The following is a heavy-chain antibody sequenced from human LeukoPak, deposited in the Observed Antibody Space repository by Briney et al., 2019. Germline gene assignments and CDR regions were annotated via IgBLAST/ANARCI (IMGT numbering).Heavy chain of an antibody. CDR3: AKLPNITIFGEDAFDI. CDR2: ISGSGGST. D-gene: IGHD3-3*01. J-gene: IGHJ3*02. V-gene: IGHV3-23*01. Sequence: PGGSLRLSCAASGFTFSSYAMSWVRQAPGKGLEWVSAISGSGGSTYYADSVKGRFTISRDNSKNTLYLQMNSLRAEDTAVYYCAKLPNITIFGEDAFDIWGQGTMVTVSS. CDR1: GFTFSSYA.